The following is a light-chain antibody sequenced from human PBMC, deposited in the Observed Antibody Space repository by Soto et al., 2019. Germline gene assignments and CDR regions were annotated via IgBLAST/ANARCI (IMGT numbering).Light chain of an antibody. J-gene: IGKJ1*01. CDR1: PAIASF. Sequence: IQLTQSPSSLSASVGDRVTSTCRASPAIASFLAWYQQKPGTAPKLLIYGASTLQSGVPSRFSGSRSGTDYTLTIASLQPEDFATYYCQQLNGSPWTFGQGTKVDIK. CDR3: QQLNGSPWT. V-gene: IGKV1-9*01. CDR2: GAS.